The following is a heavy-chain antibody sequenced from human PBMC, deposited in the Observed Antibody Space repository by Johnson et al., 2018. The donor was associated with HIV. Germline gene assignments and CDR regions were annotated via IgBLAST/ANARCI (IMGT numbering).Heavy chain of an antibody. Sequence: VQLVESGGGAVQPGRSLRLSCTASGFTFSSYGMHWVRQAPGKGLEWVAVISYDGSNKYYADSVKGRFTISRDNSKNTLYLQMNSLRAEDTAVYYCARDPPYGSGTYFDAFDIWGQGTLVTVSS. J-gene: IGHJ3*02. CDR3: ARDPPYGSGTYFDAFDI. CDR2: ISYDGSNK. CDR1: GFTFSSYG. V-gene: IGHV3-30*03. D-gene: IGHD3-10*01.